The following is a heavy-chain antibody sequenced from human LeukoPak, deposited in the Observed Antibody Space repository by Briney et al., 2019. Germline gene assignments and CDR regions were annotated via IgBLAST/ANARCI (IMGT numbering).Heavy chain of an antibody. CDR1: GGSISSYY. V-gene: IGHV4-59*12. CDR3: ARSNIVVVPAAIPNWFDP. CDR2: IYHSGST. D-gene: IGHD2-2*01. Sequence: TSSEALSLTCTVSGGSISSYYWSWIRQPPGKGLEWIGYIYHSGSTYYNPSLKSRVTISVDRSKNQISLKLSSVTAADTAVYYCARSNIVVVPAAIPNWFDPRGQGTLVTVSS. J-gene: IGHJ5*02.